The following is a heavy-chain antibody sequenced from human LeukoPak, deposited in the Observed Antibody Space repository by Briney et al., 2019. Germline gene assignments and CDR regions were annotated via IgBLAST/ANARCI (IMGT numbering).Heavy chain of an antibody. V-gene: IGHV3-48*04. CDR2: ISSSSSTI. D-gene: IGHD3-3*01. CDR1: GFTFSSYS. Sequence: GGSLRLSCAASGFTFSSYSMNWVRQAPGKGLEWVSYISSSSSTIYYADSVKGRFTISRDNAKNSLYLQTNSLRAEDTAVYYCARDRTSWSGPPDAFDIWGQGTMVTVSS. CDR3: ARDRTSWSGPPDAFDI. J-gene: IGHJ3*02.